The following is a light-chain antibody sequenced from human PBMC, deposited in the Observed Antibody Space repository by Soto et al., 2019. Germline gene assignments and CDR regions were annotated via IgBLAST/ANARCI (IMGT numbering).Light chain of an antibody. CDR1: QGISSY. CDR2: AAS. V-gene: IGKV1D-8*02. CDR3: QQLRMYPST. Sequence: IWMTKSPALLSPSPGNRVTISCGMRQGISSYLGWHQQKPGKAPELLIYAASSLQSGVPSRFSGSGSGTEFALTIISLQAEDFATYYCQQLRMYPSTFGGRTKVDIK. J-gene: IGKJ4*01.